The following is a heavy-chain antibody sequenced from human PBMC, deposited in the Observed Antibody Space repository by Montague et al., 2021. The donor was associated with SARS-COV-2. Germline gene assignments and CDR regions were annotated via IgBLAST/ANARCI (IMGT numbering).Heavy chain of an antibody. Sequence: SETLSLTCTVSGGSINSSSYYWGWIRQPPGKGLEWIGSIYYSGSTYYNPSLKSRVTISVDTSKNQFSLKLSSVTVADTAVYYCARRVTGTTVHYYYYGMDVWGQGTTVTVSS. CDR2: IYYSGST. CDR1: GGSINSSSYY. CDR3: ARRVTGTTVHYYYYGMDV. J-gene: IGHJ6*02. D-gene: IGHD1-20*01. V-gene: IGHV4-39*01.